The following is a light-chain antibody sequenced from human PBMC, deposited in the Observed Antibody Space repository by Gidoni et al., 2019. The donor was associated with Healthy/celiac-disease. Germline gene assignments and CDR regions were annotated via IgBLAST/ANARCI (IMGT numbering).Light chain of an antibody. V-gene: IGKV3-11*01. J-gene: IGKJ4*01. CDR3: QQRSNWPPT. CDR1: QSVSSY. CDR2: DAS. Sequence: EIVLTQSPATLSLSPGERATLSCRASQSVSSYLAWYQQKPGQAPRLLIYDASNRATVIPARFSGSGSGTDFTLTFSSLEPEDFAVYYCQQRSNWPPTFGGGTKVEIK.